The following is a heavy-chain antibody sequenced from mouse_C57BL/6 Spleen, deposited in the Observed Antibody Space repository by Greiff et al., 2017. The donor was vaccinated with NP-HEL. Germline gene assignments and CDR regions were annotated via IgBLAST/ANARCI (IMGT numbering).Heavy chain of an antibody. CDR3: ARERWGFAY. V-gene: IGHV3-1*01. CDR2: ISYSGST. Sequence: EVQRVESGPGMVKPSQSLSLTCTVTGYSITSGYDWHWIRHFPGNKLEWMGYISYSGSTNYNPSLKSRISITHDTSKNHFFLKLNSVTTEDTATYYCARERWGFAYWGQGTLVTVSA. CDR1: GYSITSGYD. J-gene: IGHJ3*01. D-gene: IGHD1-1*01.